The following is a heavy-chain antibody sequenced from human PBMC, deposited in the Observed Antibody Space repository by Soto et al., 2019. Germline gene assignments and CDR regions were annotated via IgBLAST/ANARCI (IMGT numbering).Heavy chain of an antibody. CDR3: ARGLFGWYDSSGYPPGLDY. CDR1: GGSFSGYY. CDR2: INHSGST. V-gene: IGHV4-34*01. J-gene: IGHJ4*02. D-gene: IGHD3-22*01. Sequence: SETLSLTCAVYGGSFSGYYWSWLRQPPGKGLEWIGEINHSGSTNYNPSLKSRVTISVDTSKNQFSLKLSSVTAADTAVYYCARGLFGWYDSSGYPPGLDYWGQGTLVTVSS.